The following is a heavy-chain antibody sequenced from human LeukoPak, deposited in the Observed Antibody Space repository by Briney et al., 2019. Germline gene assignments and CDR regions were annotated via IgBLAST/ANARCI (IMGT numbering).Heavy chain of an antibody. CDR1: GDSISSSTCN. Sequence: SETLSLTCKVSGDSISSSTCNWSWIRQPPGKGLEWIGYISQSGNSYFTPSLKSRATISVDRSKNHFSLKLSSVTAADTAVYYCARLDPYSSRDYWGQGTLVTVSS. CDR3: ARLDPYSSRDY. CDR2: ISQSGNS. J-gene: IGHJ4*02. V-gene: IGHV4-30-2*01. D-gene: IGHD6-13*01.